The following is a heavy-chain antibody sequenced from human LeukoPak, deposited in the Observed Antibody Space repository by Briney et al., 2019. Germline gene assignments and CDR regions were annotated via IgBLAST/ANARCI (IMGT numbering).Heavy chain of an antibody. D-gene: IGHD6-19*01. CDR3: ASPGYSSGWRGYYYYGMDV. Sequence: GASVKVSCKASGYTFTSYYMHWVRQAPGQGLERMGIINPSGGSTSYAQKFQGRVTMTRDTSTSTVYMELSSLRSEDTAVYYCASPGYSSGWRGYYYYGMDVWGQGTTVTVSS. J-gene: IGHJ6*02. CDR1: GYTFTSYY. V-gene: IGHV1-46*01. CDR2: INPSGGST.